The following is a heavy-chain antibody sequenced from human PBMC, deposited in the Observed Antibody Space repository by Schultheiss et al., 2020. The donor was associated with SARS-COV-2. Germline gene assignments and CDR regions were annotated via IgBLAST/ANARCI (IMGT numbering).Heavy chain of an antibody. CDR2: INSDGSST. V-gene: IGHV3-74*01. CDR3: ARVGDGYNSDDAFDI. J-gene: IGHJ3*02. Sequence: GGSLRLSCAASGFTFSSYGMHWVRQAPGKGLVWVSRINSDGSSTSYADSVKGRFTISRDNSKNTLYLQMNSLRAEDTAVYYCARVGDGYNSDDAFDIWGQGTMVTVSS. D-gene: IGHD5-24*01. CDR1: GFTFSSYG.